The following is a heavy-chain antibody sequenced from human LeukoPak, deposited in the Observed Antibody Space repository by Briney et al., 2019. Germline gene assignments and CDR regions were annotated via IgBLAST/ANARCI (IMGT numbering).Heavy chain of an antibody. V-gene: IGHV3-53*01. Sequence: GGSLRLSCAASGFTVSSNYMSWVRQAPGKGLEWVSVIYSGGSTYYADSVKGRFTIPRDNSKNTLYLQMNSLRAEDTAVYYCARGYDYAYYYYMDVWGKGTTVTISS. CDR3: ARGYDYAYYYYMDV. J-gene: IGHJ6*03. CDR1: GFTVSSNY. D-gene: IGHD3-16*01. CDR2: IYSGGST.